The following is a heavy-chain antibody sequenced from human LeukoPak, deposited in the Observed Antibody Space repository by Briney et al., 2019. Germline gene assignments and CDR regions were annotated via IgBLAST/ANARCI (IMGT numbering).Heavy chain of an antibody. Sequence: GGSLRLSCTVSRLTFSSYAINWVRQAPGKGLEWVSGISGGGASTYYADSVKGRFTISRDNSNNTLFLQMNSLRAEDTAIYHCARGEYSNSWQNYFDFWGQGTQVTVSS. V-gene: IGHV3-23*01. J-gene: IGHJ4*02. CDR1: RLTFSSYA. D-gene: IGHD2/OR15-2a*01. CDR2: ISGGGAST. CDR3: ARGEYSNSWQNYFDF.